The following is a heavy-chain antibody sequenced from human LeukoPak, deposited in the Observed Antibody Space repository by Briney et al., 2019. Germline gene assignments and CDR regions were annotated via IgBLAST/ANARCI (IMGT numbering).Heavy chain of an antibody. V-gene: IGHV3-21*01. J-gene: IGHJ4*02. CDR2: ISSSSSYI. D-gene: IGHD3-22*01. CDR3: ATSESRSGYFYLEYYFDY. Sequence: GGSLRLSCAASGFTFSSYSMNWVRQAPGKGLELVSSISSSSSYIYYADSVKGRFTISRDNAKNSLYLQMNSLRDEDTAVYYCATSESRSGYFYLEYYFDYWGQGTLVTVSS. CDR1: GFTFSSYS.